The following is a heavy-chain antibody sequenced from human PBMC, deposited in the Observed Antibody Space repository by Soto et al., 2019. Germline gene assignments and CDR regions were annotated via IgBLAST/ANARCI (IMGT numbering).Heavy chain of an antibody. CDR3: ARGGYCSGGSCYSRGNDY. CDR2: ISWNSGSI. D-gene: IGHD2-15*01. CDR1: GFTFDDYA. V-gene: IGHV3-9*01. Sequence: EVQLVESGGGLVQPGRSLRLSCAASGFTFDDYAMHWVRQAPGKGLEWVSGISWNSGSIGYADSVKGRFTISRDNAKNSLYLQMNSLRAEDTALYYCARGGYCSGGSCYSRGNDYWGQGTLVTVSS. J-gene: IGHJ4*02.